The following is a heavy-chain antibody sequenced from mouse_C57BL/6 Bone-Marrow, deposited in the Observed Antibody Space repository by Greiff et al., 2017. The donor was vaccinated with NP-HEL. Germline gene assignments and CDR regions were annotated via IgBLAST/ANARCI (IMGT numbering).Heavy chain of an antibody. V-gene: IGHV5-6*01. CDR1: GFTFSSYG. D-gene: IGHD5-1*01. Sequence: EVKLVESGGDLVKPGGSLKLSCAASGFTFSSYGMSWVRQTPDKRLEWVATISSGGSYTYYLDSVKGRFTISRDNAKNTLYLQMSSLKSEDTAMYYCARHRVPSFAWFAYWGQGTLVTVSA. CDR3: ARHRVPSFAWFAY. CDR2: ISSGGSYT. J-gene: IGHJ3*01.